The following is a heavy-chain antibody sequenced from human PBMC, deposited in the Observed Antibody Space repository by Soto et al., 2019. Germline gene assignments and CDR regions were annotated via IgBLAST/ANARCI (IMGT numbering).Heavy chain of an antibody. D-gene: IGHD7-27*01. CDR2: IYYSGST. CDR3: ATWGAFDI. J-gene: IGHJ3*02. CDR1: GGSISSSSYY. Sequence: QLQLQESGPGLAKPSETLSLTCTVSGGSISSSSYYWGWIRQPPGKGLEWIGSIYYSGSTYYNPSXXSXVXKSVDTSKNQFSLKLSSVTAADTAVYSCATWGAFDIWGQGTMVTVSS. V-gene: IGHV4-39*01.